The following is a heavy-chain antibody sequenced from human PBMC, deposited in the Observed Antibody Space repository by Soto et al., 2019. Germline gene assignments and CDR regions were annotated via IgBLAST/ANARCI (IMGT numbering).Heavy chain of an antibody. Sequence: EVQLLESGGGLVQPGGSLRLSCAASGFTFSSYAMSWVRQAPGNGLEWVSAISGSGGSTYYADSVKGRFTISRDNSKNTLYLQMNSLRAENTAVYYCAKSRDYDWEYYFDYWGQGTLVTVCS. CDR3: AKSRDYDWEYYFDY. CDR1: GFTFSSYA. J-gene: IGHJ4*02. V-gene: IGHV3-23*01. D-gene: IGHD5-12*01. CDR2: ISGSGGST.